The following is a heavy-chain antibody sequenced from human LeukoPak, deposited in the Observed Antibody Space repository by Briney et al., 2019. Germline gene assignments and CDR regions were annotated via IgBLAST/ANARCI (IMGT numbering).Heavy chain of an antibody. D-gene: IGHD6-13*01. CDR3: ARMGSSWTYFDY. CDR1: GFSLSTRGMR. J-gene: IGHJ4*02. Sequence: SGPALVKPTQTLTLTCTFSGFSLSTRGMRVSWIRQPPGKALEWLARIDWDDDKFYSTSLKTRLTIFKDTSKNQVVLTMTNMDPVDTATYYCARMGSSWTYFDYWGQGTLVTVSS. V-gene: IGHV2-70*04. CDR2: IDWDDDK.